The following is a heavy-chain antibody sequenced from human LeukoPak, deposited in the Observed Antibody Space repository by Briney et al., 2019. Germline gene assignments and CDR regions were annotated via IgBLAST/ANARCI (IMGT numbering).Heavy chain of an antibody. Sequence: GASVKVSCKASGYTFISYVMTWVRQAPGQGLEWMGWINTNTGNPTYARGFTGRFVFSLDTSVSTAYLQISSLKAEDTAVYYCARAHSYSTSSLPGYWGQGTLVTVSS. CDR3: ARAHSYSTSSLPGY. CDR1: GYTFISYV. D-gene: IGHD6-6*01. V-gene: IGHV7-4-1*02. CDR2: INTNTGNP. J-gene: IGHJ4*02.